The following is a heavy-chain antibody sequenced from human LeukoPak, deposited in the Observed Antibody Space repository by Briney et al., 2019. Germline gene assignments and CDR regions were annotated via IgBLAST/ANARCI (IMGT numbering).Heavy chain of an antibody. CDR3: AQYDSTPLYDY. J-gene: IGHJ4*02. Sequence: SETLSLTCAVSGYSISSGYYWSWIRQPPGKGLDWIGEINHSGSTNYNPSLKSRVTISVDTSKNQFSLKLSSVTAADTAVYYCAQYDSTPLYDYWGQGTLVTVSS. CDR1: GYSISSGYY. D-gene: IGHD3-22*01. V-gene: IGHV4-34*01. CDR2: INHSGST.